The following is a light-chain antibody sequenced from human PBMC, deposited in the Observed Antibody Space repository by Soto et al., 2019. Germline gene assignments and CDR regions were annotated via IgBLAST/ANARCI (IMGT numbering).Light chain of an antibody. CDR2: KAS. Sequence: DIQVTQSPSTLSASVGDRVTITCRASQNIGNWLAWLQQKPGKAPKLLIYKASSLESGVPSRFSGSGSGTEFTLTISSLQPDDFATYYCQQYHSYSRTVGQGTEVDIK. CDR1: QNIGNW. V-gene: IGKV1-5*03. J-gene: IGKJ1*01. CDR3: QQYHSYSRT.